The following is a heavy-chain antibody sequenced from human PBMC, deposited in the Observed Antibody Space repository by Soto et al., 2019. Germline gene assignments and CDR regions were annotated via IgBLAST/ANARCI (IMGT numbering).Heavy chain of an antibody. V-gene: IGHV4-61*01. CDR3: ARGGLIAAAGTNAFDI. D-gene: IGHD6-13*01. J-gene: IGHJ3*02. Sequence: QVQLQESGPGLVKPSETLSLTCTVSGGSVSSGSYYWSWIRQPPGKGPEWIGYIYYSGSTNYNPSLKSRVTISVDTSKNQFSLKLSSVTAADTAVYYCARGGLIAAAGTNAFDIWGQGTMVTVSS. CDR1: GGSVSSGSYY. CDR2: IYYSGST.